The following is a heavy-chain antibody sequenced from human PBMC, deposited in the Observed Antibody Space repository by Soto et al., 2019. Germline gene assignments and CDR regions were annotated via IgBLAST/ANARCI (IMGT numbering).Heavy chain of an antibody. D-gene: IGHD6-6*01. CDR1: GYIFTAYY. V-gene: IGHV1-8*02. CDR3: ARAERIAARMGYYEYGMDV. CDR2: MNPNSGNT. Sequence: ASVKVSCKTSGYIFTAYYIHWVRQATGQGLEWMGWMNPNSGNTGYAQKFQGRVTMTRNTAISTAYMELSSLRSEDTAVYYCARAERIAARMGYYEYGMDVWGQGATVTVSS. J-gene: IGHJ6*02.